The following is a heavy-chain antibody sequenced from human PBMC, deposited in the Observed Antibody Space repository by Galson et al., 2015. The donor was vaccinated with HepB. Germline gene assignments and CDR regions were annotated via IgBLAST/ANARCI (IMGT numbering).Heavy chain of an antibody. Sequence: SGAEVKKPGESLKISCKGFGYSFTSYWIGWVRQMPGKGLEWVGLIRNKANGGTTEYAASARGGFTISRDNSNSIAYLQMNSLKTEDTAVYYCTRDKVASLWGQGTLVTVSS. V-gene: IGHV3-49*02. CDR1: GYSFTSYW. CDR3: TRDKVASL. D-gene: IGHD2-2*01. J-gene: IGHJ4*02. CDR2: IRNKANGGTT.